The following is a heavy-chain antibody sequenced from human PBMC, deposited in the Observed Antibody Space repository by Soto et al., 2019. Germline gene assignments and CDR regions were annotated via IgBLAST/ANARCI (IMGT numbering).Heavy chain of an antibody. V-gene: IGHV4-59*01. Sequence: PSETLSLTCTVSGGSISTYYWTWIRQAPGKKLVWIGYMYSSGATNYNPSLKSRVTMSRDTSKNQFSLKLSSVTTADTAVYYCARDHSSGWVNWFDPWGHGTLVTVSS. CDR1: GGSISTYY. D-gene: IGHD3-22*01. J-gene: IGHJ5*02. CDR3: ARDHSSGWVNWFDP. CDR2: MYSSGAT.